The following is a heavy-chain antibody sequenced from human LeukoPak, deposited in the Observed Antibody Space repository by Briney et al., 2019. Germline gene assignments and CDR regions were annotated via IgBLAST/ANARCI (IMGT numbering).Heavy chain of an antibody. CDR1: GYTFTGYY. CDR3: ARDRLVLRGYGTLHFDY. Sequence: ASVKVSCKASGYTFTGYYMHWVRQAPGQGLEWMGWINPNSGGTNYAQKFQGRATMTRDMSISTAYMELSRLRSDDTAVYYCARDRLVLRGYGTLHFDYWGQGTLVTVSS. J-gene: IGHJ4*02. V-gene: IGHV1-2*02. D-gene: IGHD3-22*01. CDR2: INPNSGGT.